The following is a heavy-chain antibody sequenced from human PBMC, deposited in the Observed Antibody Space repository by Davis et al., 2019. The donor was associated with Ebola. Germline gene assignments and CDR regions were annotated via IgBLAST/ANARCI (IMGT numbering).Heavy chain of an antibody. V-gene: IGHV3-23*01. CDR1: GFTFSSYA. D-gene: IGHD3-16*02. CDR2: ISGSGGST. Sequence: PGGSLRLSCAASGFTFSSYAMSWVRQAPGKGLEWVSAISGSGGSTYYADSVKGRFTIFRDNSKNTLYLQMNSLRAEDTAVYYCAKSAGDYVWGSYRYYYYYGMDVWGQGTTVTVSS. CDR3: AKSAGDYVWGSYRYYYYYGMDV. J-gene: IGHJ6*02.